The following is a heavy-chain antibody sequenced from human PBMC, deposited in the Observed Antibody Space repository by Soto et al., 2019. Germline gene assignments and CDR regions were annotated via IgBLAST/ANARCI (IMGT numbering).Heavy chain of an antibody. CDR3: ARDTLYDSSGYYYVGYNWFDP. CDR1: GYTFTSYA. D-gene: IGHD3-22*01. V-gene: IGHV1-3*01. Sequence: ASVKVSCKASGYTFTSYAMHWVRQAPGQRLEWMGWINAGNGNTKYSQKFQGRVTITRDTSASTAYMELSSLRSEDTAVYYCARDTLYDSSGYYYVGYNWFDPWGQGTLVTVSS. CDR2: INAGNGNT. J-gene: IGHJ5*02.